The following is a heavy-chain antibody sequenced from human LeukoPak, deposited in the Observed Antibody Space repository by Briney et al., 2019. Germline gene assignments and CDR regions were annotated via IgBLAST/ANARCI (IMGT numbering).Heavy chain of an antibody. CDR1: GFTFSSYG. J-gene: IGHJ4*02. D-gene: IGHD3-22*01. V-gene: IGHV3-33*01. Sequence: GGSLRLSCAASGFTFSSYGMHWVRQAPGKGLEWVAVIWYDGSNKYYADSVKGRFTISRGNSKNTLYLQMNSLRAEDTAVYYCAREGLGDSSGYYLGHWGQGTLVTVSS. CDR2: IWYDGSNK. CDR3: AREGLGDSSGYYLGH.